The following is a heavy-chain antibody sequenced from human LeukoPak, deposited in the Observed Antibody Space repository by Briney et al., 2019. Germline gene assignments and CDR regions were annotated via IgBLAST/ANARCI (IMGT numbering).Heavy chain of an antibody. Sequence: ASVKVSCKASGYTFTGYYMHWVQQAPGQGLEWMGWINPNSGGTNYAQKFQGRVTMTRDTSISTAYMELSRLRSDDTAVYYCAREDGSYPYYYYGMDVWGQGTTVTVSS. CDR3: AREDGSYPYYYYGMDV. CDR1: GYTFTGYY. CDR2: INPNSGGT. V-gene: IGHV1-2*02. J-gene: IGHJ6*02. D-gene: IGHD1-26*01.